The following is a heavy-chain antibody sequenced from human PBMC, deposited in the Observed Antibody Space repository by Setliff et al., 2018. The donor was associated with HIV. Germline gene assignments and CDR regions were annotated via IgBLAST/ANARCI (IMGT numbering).Heavy chain of an antibody. V-gene: IGHV1-69*13. CDR3: ARVTLGYYGSGSVGYNWFDP. D-gene: IGHD3-10*01. Sequence: SVKVSCKASGGTLNTYAVSWVRQAPGQGLEWMGGIIPILRTANYAQNFQGRLTITADESTATAYMELSRLRSEDTAVYYCARVTLGYYGSGSVGYNWFDPWGQGTPVTV. J-gene: IGHJ5*02. CDR1: GGTLNTYA. CDR2: IIPILRTA.